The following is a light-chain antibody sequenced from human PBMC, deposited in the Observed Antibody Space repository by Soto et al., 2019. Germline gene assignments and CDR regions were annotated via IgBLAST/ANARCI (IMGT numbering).Light chain of an antibody. Sequence: DIVMTQSPLSLPVTPGEPASISCRSSQSLLHSNGYNYLDWYLQKPGQSPQLLIYLGSNRASGVPDRVSGSGSGTDFTLKISRVEAEDVGVYYCMQPLQSWTFGQGTKVEIK. CDR3: MQPLQSWT. V-gene: IGKV2-28*01. J-gene: IGKJ1*01. CDR2: LGS. CDR1: QSLLHSNGYNY.